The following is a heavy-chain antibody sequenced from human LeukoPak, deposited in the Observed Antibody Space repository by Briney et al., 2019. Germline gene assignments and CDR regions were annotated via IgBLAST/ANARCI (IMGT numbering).Heavy chain of an antibody. CDR1: GFNLSRNG. CDR2: IRFDGSKT. D-gene: IGHD3-10*01. V-gene: IGHV3-30*02. Sequence: GGSLRLSCEASGFNLSRNGMPWVRQAPGKGLERVSFIRFDGSKTFYGASLWGPFTISRDISKNTLYLQLSSPRADQTAVYYFARDFDVVNSNYYYIPDYWGQGMLVTVSS. J-gene: IGHJ4*02. CDR3: ARDFDVVNSNYYYIPDY.